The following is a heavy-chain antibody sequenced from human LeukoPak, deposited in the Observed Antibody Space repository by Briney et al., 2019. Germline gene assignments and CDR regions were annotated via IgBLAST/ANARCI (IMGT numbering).Heavy chain of an antibody. V-gene: IGHV4-39*01. D-gene: IGHD6-13*01. CDR3: ARQDSTYFDY. CDR1: GFTFSSYA. CDR2: IYYSGTT. J-gene: IGHJ4*02. Sequence: GSLRLSCAASGFTFSSYAMSWVRQPPGKGLEWIGNIYYSGTTYYSPSLKSRVTISVDTSKNQFSLRLSSVTAADTAVYYCARQDSTYFDYWGQGTLVTVSS.